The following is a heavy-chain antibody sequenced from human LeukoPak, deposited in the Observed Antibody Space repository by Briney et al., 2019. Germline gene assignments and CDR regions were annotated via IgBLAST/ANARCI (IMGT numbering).Heavy chain of an antibody. CDR3: AKGRGKYYDILAGLY. V-gene: IGHV3-23*01. Sequence: GGSLRLSCAASGFTFSSYAMSWVRQAPGKGLEWVSAISGSGGSTYYADSVKGRFTISRDNSKNTLYLQMNSLRAEDTAVYYCAKGRGKYYDILAGLYWGQGTLVTVSS. D-gene: IGHD3-9*01. CDR1: GFTFSSYA. CDR2: ISGSGGST. J-gene: IGHJ4*02.